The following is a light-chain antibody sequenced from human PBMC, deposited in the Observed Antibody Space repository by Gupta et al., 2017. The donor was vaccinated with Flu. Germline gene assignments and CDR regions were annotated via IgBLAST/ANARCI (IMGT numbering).Light chain of an antibody. CDR3: QQYHSWPLT. J-gene: IGKJ4*01. CDR1: QSVSTN. V-gene: IGKV3-15*01. Sequence: IVMTHSLATLSVSPGERATLSCGASQSVSTNLAWYHHKVGQTPRLVIHGASTRATGVPDRFSGSGSGTEFTLTISSLQSEDFGIYYCQQYHSWPLTFGGGTKVEI. CDR2: GAS.